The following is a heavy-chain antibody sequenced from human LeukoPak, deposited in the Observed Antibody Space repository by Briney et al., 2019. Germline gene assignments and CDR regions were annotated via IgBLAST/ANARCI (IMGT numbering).Heavy chain of an antibody. Sequence: KPSETLSLTCTVSGGSISSSIYYWAWIRQPPGKGLEWIGSIYYSGATYYNPSLKSRVTISVDTSKNQFSLKLSSVTAADTAVYYCASPGKHYPISVREPGYSSGWAVFFDYWGQGTLVTVSS. CDR2: IYYSGAT. CDR1: GGSISSSIYY. J-gene: IGHJ4*02. V-gene: IGHV4-39*01. CDR3: ASPGKHYPISVREPGYSSGWAVFFDY. D-gene: IGHD6-19*01.